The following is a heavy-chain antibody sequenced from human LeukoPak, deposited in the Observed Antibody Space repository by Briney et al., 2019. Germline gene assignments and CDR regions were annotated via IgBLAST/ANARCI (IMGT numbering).Heavy chain of an antibody. D-gene: IGHD2-15*01. V-gene: IGHV4-39*07. J-gene: IGHJ5*02. CDR1: GGSISSSSYY. CDR3: ARDAIGYCSGGSCFPNWFDP. CDR2: IYYSGST. Sequence: PSETLSPTCTVSGGSISSSSYYWGWIRQPPGKGQEWIGSIYYSGSTYYNPSLKSRVTISVDTSKNQFSLKLSSVTAADTAVYYCARDAIGYCSGGSCFPNWFDPWGQGTLVTVSS.